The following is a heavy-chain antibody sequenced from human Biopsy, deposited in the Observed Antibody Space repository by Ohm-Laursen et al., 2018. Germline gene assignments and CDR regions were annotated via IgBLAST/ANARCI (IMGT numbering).Heavy chain of an antibody. Sequence: SVKVACKASGHTFTDYDIIWVRQASGQGLEWVGWMTPKTGKTGYTQKLQGRLTMTRDTSTSTAYMELSSLRSEDTAIYYCARGGYDYDYWGQGTLVTVSS. CDR3: ARGGYDYDY. V-gene: IGHV1-8*01. J-gene: IGHJ4*02. CDR1: GHTFTDYD. D-gene: IGHD5-12*01. CDR2: MTPKTGKT.